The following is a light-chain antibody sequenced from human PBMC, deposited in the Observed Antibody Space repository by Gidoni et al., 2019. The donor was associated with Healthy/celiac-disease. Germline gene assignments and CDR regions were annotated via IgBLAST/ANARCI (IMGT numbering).Light chain of an antibody. J-gene: IGKJ4*01. V-gene: IGKV1-13*02. Sequence: AIQLTQSPSSLSASVGDRVTLTCRASQGISSALAWYQQNPGKAPKLLIYDASSLESGVPSRFSGSGSGTDFTLTISSLQPEDFATYYCQQFNSYPLTFGGGTKVEIK. CDR1: QGISSA. CDR2: DAS. CDR3: QQFNSYPLT.